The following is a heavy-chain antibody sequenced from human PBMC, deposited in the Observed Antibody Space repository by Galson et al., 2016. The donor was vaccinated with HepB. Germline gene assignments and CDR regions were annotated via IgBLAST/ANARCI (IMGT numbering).Heavy chain of an antibody. CDR3: ARAAVVPGARMVFDP. CDR1: GASINDSTW. CDR2: IYHTGTS. Sequence: SETLSLTCGVSGASINDSTWWTWVRQAPGRGLEWIGEIYHTGTSNNNPFLSSRFTLSIDTSKNQFSLNLTSATAADTAFYYCARAAVVPGARMVFDPWGQGTLVTVSS. V-gene: IGHV4-4*02. J-gene: IGHJ5*02. D-gene: IGHD2-2*01.